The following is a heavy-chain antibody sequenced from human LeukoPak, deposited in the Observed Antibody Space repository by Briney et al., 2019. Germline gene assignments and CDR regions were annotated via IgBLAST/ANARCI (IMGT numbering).Heavy chain of an antibody. CDR2: IWYDGSNK. CDR1: GFTFSSYG. Sequence: GGSLRLSCAASGFTFSSYGMHWVRQAPGKGLEWVAVIWYDGSNKYYADSVKGRFTISRDNSKNTLYLQMNSLRAEDTAVYYCAREDMVRRVIKGRFFDYWGQGTLVTFSS. D-gene: IGHD3-10*01. J-gene: IGHJ4*02. V-gene: IGHV3-33*01. CDR3: AREDMVRRVIKGRFFDY.